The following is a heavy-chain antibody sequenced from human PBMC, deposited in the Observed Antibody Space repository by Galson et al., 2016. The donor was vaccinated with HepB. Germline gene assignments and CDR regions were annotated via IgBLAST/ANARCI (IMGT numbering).Heavy chain of an antibody. J-gene: IGHJ4*02. CDR3: ARGPAFGDYARFAEL. Sequence: SLRLSCAASGFRVSGYGMHWVRQTPGKGLQWVAVISYDGSNIYYADAVKGRLTVSRDNFKSTIYLRIDTLRPEDTAVYYCARGPAFGDYARFAELWGQGTLVTVS. CDR1: GFRVSGYG. V-gene: IGHV3-30*03. D-gene: IGHD3-10*01. CDR2: ISYDGSNI.